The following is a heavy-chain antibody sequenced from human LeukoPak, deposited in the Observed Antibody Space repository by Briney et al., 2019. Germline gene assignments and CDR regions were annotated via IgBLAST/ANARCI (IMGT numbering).Heavy chain of an antibody. CDR3: ARDAVSGDAFDI. CDR1: GFTVSSNY. Sequence: GGSLRLSCAASGFTVSSNYMSWVRQAPGKGLEWVSVIYSGGSTYYADSVKGRFAISRDNSKNTLYLQMNSLRAEDTAVYYCARDAVSGDAFDIWGQGTMVTVSS. J-gene: IGHJ3*02. V-gene: IGHV3-53*01. CDR2: IYSGGST. D-gene: IGHD3-22*01.